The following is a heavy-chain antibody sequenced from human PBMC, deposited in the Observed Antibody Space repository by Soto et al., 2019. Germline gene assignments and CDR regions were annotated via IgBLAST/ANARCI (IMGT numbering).Heavy chain of an antibody. D-gene: IGHD2-21*02. CDR2: ISATGNYI. Sequence: GGSLRLSCAASGITFSNYNINWVRQVPGTGLAWVSYISATGNYIYYADSVKGRFTISRDNAKNSLYLQMNSLRAEDTAVYYCARVLVFYGGFDPWGQGTLVTVS. CDR3: ARVLVFYGGFDP. J-gene: IGHJ5*02. V-gene: IGHV3-21*04. CDR1: GITFSNYN.